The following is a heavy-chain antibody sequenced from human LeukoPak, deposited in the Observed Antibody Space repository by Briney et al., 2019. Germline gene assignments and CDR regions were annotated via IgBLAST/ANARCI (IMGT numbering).Heavy chain of an antibody. D-gene: IGHD2-21*01. CDR2: ISVTSTYI. J-gene: IGHJ4*02. V-gene: IGHV3-21*01. CDR1: GFTFSSYS. CDR3: ARVVMTTRPLDY. Sequence: PGGSLRLSCAASGFTFSSYSMNWVRQAPGKGLEWVSAISVTSTYIYYADSVKGRFTISRDNAKNSLYLQMNSLRAEDTAVYYCARVVMTTRPLDYWGQGTLVTVSS.